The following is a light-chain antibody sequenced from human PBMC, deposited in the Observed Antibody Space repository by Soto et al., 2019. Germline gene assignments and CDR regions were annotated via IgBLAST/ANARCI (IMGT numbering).Light chain of an antibody. CDR2: DAS. V-gene: IGKV3-20*01. Sequence: EVVLTQSPCTLSFSPVERSTLSFSASQTVRNNYLAWYQQEPGQAPRLLIYDASSRATGIPDRFSGGGSGTDFTLTISRLEPEDFAVYYCQQFSSYPLTFGGGTKVDIK. CDR3: QQFSSYPLT. J-gene: IGKJ4*01. CDR1: QTVRNNY.